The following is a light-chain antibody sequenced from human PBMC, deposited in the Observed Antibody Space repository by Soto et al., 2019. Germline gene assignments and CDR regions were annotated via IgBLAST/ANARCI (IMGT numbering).Light chain of an antibody. Sequence: EIVLTQSPGTLSLSPGERATLSCRASQSVSSSYLARYQQKPGQAPRLLIYGASSRATGIPDRFSGSGSGTDFTLTISRLEPEDFAVYYCQQYGSSPETFGQGTK. J-gene: IGKJ1*01. CDR2: GAS. CDR3: QQYGSSPET. CDR1: QSVSSSY. V-gene: IGKV3-20*01.